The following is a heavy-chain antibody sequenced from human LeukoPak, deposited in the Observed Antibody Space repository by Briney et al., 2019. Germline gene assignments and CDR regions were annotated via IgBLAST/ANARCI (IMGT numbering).Heavy chain of an antibody. J-gene: IGHJ4*02. CDR3: ARVALNTAMVDGYFDY. D-gene: IGHD5-18*01. Sequence: SETLSLTCTVSGGSISSYYWSWIRQPPGKGLEWIGYIYYSGSTNYNPSLKSRVTISVDTSKNQSSLKLSSVTAADTAVYYCARVALNTAMVDGYFDYWGQGTLVTVSS. CDR2: IYYSGST. CDR1: GGSISSYY. V-gene: IGHV4-59*01.